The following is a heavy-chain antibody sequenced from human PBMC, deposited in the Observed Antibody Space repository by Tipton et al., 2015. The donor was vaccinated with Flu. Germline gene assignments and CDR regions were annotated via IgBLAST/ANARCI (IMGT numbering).Heavy chain of an antibody. CDR2: ISGSGSGT. CDR3: AKELGGMYSSGANYGMDV. V-gene: IGHV3-23*01. CDR1: GFTFSSYA. Sequence: SLRLSCAASGFTFSSYAMSWVRQAPGKGLEWVSSISGSGSGTHYADSVKGRFAISRDNSENTLYLQMNSLRAEDTAVYYCAKELGGMYSSGANYGMDVWGQGTTVTVSS. D-gene: IGHD6-19*01. J-gene: IGHJ6*02.